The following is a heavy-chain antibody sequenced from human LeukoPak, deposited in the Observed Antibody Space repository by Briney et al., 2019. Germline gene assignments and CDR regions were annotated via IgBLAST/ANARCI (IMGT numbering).Heavy chain of an antibody. CDR1: GGTFSSYA. Sequence: SVKVSCKASGGTFSSYAISWVRQAPGQGLEWMGGIIPIFGTANYAQKFQGRVTITTDESTSTAYMELSSLRSEDTAVYYCARGSDCSSTSCYPYYYYFMDVWGKGTTVTVSS. V-gene: IGHV1-69*05. J-gene: IGHJ6*03. CDR3: ARGSDCSSTSCYPYYYYFMDV. CDR2: IIPIFGTA. D-gene: IGHD2-2*01.